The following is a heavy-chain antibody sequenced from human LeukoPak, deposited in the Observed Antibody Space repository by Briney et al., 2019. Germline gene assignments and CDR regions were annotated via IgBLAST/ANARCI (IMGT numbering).Heavy chain of an antibody. CDR2: ISGSGGST. CDR1: GFTFSSYA. CDR3: AKERPVVPAATHDAFDI. J-gene: IGHJ3*02. Sequence: GGSLRLSCAASGFTFSSYAMSWVRQAPGKGLEWVSAISGSGGSTYYADSVKGRFTISRDNSKNTLYLQMNSLRAEDTAAYYCAKERPVVPAATHDAFDIWGQGTMVTVSS. V-gene: IGHV3-23*01. D-gene: IGHD2-2*01.